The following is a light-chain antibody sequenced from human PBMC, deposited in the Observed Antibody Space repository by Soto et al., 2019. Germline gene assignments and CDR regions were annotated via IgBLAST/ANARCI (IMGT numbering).Light chain of an antibody. CDR2: SVS. CDR3: QQANGFPVA. V-gene: IGKV1-12*01. J-gene: IGKJ4*01. CDR1: QGVSGW. Sequence: DIQMTQSPSSVSASVGDRVTITCRASQGVSGWLPWYQQRPGKAPKLLIYSVSSLQSGVPARFSGSGSGTDFALIISSLQPDDFATYYCQQANGFPVAFGGGTRVEIK.